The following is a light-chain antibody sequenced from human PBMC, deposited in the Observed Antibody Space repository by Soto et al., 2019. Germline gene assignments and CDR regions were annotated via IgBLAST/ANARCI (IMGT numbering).Light chain of an antibody. V-gene: IGKV1-39*01. Sequence: DIQMTQSPSSLSASVGDRVTITCRASQSISNYVNWYQHKSGKAPKLLIYAASSLQSGVPSRFSGSGSGTDFTLTISSLQPEDFATYYCQQSYTTPFTFGPGTKVDIK. CDR2: AAS. CDR3: QQSYTTPFT. J-gene: IGKJ3*01. CDR1: QSISNY.